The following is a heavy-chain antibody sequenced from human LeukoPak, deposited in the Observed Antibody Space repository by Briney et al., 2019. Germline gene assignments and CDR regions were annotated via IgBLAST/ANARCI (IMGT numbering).Heavy chain of an antibody. Sequence: PGRSLRLSCAASGFTFSSYGMHWVRQAPGKGLEGVAVIWYDGSNKYYADSVKGRFTISRDNSKNTLYLQMNSLRAEDTAVYYCGREGYCSGGRCSTDGFDYWGQGTLVTVSS. CDR3: GREGYCSGGRCSTDGFDY. V-gene: IGHV3-33*01. J-gene: IGHJ4*02. CDR1: GFTFSSYG. CDR2: IWYDGSNK. D-gene: IGHD2-15*01.